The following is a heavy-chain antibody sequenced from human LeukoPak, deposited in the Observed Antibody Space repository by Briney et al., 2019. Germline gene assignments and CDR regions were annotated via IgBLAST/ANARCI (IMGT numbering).Heavy chain of an antibody. J-gene: IGHJ4*02. CDR3: ARGSYGDYDLFDY. Sequence: ASVKVSCKASGYTFTGYYMHWVRQAPGQGLEWMGWMNPNSGNTGYAQKFQGRVTMTGNTSISTAYMELSSLRSEDTAVYYCARGSYGDYDLFDYWGQGTLVTVSS. V-gene: IGHV1-8*02. CDR2: MNPNSGNT. CDR1: GYTFTGYY. D-gene: IGHD4-17*01.